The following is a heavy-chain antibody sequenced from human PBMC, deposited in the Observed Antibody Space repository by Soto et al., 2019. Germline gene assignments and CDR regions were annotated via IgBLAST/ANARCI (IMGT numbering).Heavy chain of an antibody. V-gene: IGHV4-39*01. Sequence: QLQLQESGPGLVKPSETLSLTCTVSGGSISSSSYYWGWIRQPPGKGLEWIGSIYYSGSTYYNPSLKSRVTISVDTSKNQFSLKLSSVTAADTAVYYCARGRRIAARRENYYYYYGMDVWGQGTTVTVSS. CDR1: GGSISSSSYY. J-gene: IGHJ6*02. CDR3: ARGRRIAARRENYYYYYGMDV. CDR2: IYYSGST. D-gene: IGHD6-6*01.